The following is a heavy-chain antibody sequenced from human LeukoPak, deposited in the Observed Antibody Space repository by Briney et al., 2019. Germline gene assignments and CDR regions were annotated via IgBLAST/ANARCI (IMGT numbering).Heavy chain of an antibody. J-gene: IGHJ4*02. D-gene: IGHD6-19*01. Sequence: ASVKVSCKASGYTFTSHGISWVRQAPGQGLEWMGWISAYNGNTNYAQKLQGRVTMTTDTSTSTANMELRSLRSDDTAVYYCARYSSGWYHFDSWGQGTLVTVSS. CDR2: ISAYNGNT. V-gene: IGHV1-18*01. CDR1: GYTFTSHG. CDR3: ARYSSGWYHFDS.